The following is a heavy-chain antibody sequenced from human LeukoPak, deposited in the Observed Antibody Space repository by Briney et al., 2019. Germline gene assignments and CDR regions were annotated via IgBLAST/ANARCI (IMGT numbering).Heavy chain of an antibody. V-gene: IGHV3-30*04. D-gene: IGHD1-26*01. CDR3: VRGPDSESFIV. CDR2: ITFDGGHK. J-gene: IGHJ4*02. CDR1: GFIFNDYT. Sequence: GTSLRLSCAASGFIFNDYTMHWVRQAPGKGLEWVAVITFDGGHKFYGNSVKGRFTISRDNSKNSLYLQMNALRPDDTAVYYCVRGPDSESFIVWGQGTRVTVSS.